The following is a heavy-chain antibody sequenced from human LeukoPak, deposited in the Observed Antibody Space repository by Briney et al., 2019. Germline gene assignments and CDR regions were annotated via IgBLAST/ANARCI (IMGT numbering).Heavy chain of an antibody. CDR2: IYYSGST. Sequence: TSETLSLTCAVYGGSFSSYYWSWIRQPPGKRLEWIGHIYYSGSTNYNPSLKSRATISVDTSKNQFSLKLSSVTAADTAVYYCASRSSIWSGYQDTLYYFDSWGQGTLVTVSS. CDR3: ASRSSIWSGYQDTLYYFDS. V-gene: IGHV4-59*01. D-gene: IGHD3-3*01. CDR1: GGSFSSYY. J-gene: IGHJ4*02.